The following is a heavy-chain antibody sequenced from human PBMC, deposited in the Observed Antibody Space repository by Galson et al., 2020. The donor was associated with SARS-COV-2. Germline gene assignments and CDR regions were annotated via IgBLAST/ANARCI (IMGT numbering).Heavy chain of an antibody. CDR1: GYTLTELS. J-gene: IGHJ4*02. Sequence: ASVKVSCKVSGYTLTELSMHWVRQAPGKGLEWMGGFDPEDGETIYAQKFQGRVTMTEDTSTDTAYMELSSLRSEDTAVYYCATASPNIAAAGTGDGHFDYWGQGTLVTVSS. D-gene: IGHD6-13*01. CDR2: FDPEDGET. CDR3: ATASPNIAAAGTGDGHFDY. V-gene: IGHV1-24*01.